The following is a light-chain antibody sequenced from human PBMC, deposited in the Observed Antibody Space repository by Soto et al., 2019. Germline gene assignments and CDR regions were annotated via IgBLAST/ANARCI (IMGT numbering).Light chain of an antibody. V-gene: IGKV2-30*01. CDR3: MQGTHWPLT. CDR2: EVS. CDR1: QILLFINGITF. Sequence: EVVRNQSPVSLPVTVGQPATVSCWSSQILLFINGITFLTWFHQRPGQAPRRLISEVSNRECGVPDRFSGSGSGTNFPLTISRVEAEDVGLFYCMQGTHWPLTFGGGTKV. J-gene: IGKJ4*01.